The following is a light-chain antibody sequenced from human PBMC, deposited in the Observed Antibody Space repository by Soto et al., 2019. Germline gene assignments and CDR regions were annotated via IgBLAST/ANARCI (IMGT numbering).Light chain of an antibody. J-gene: IGKJ5*01. CDR2: GAS. V-gene: IGKV3-20*01. CDR3: QYYSSSLSIT. Sequence: EIVLTQSPGILSLSPGERATLSCRASQSVRSTYLAWYQQKPGQAPRLLIHGASSRATGIPDRFSGSGSGKDFTLTIRRLEPEDFAVYYCQYYSSSLSITFGQGTRLDIK. CDR1: QSVRSTY.